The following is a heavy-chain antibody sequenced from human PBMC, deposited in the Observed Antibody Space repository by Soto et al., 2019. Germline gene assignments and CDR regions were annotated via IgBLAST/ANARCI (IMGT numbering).Heavy chain of an antibody. D-gene: IGHD1-1*01. CDR1: GFTFSNYA. V-gene: IGHV3-30-3*01. CDR3: ARDGATQDWRPWYFDL. Sequence: QVQLVESGGGVVQPGRSLRLSCAASGFTFSNYAMHWVRQAPGKGLEWVAIVSYDGNNQDYADSLKGRFTISKDNSENRVYLQMNSLRAEDTVLYYCARDGATQDWRPWYFDLWGRGTLVTVSS. CDR2: VSYDGNNQ. J-gene: IGHJ2*01.